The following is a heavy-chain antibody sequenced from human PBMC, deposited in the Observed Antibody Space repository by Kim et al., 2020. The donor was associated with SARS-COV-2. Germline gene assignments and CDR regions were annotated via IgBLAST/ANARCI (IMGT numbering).Heavy chain of an antibody. J-gene: IGHJ4*02. CDR3: AKQAGYSSGWYSDY. CDR1: GFTFSSFG. V-gene: IGHV3-30*18. Sequence: LSLTCATSGFTFSSFGIHWVRQAPGKGLEWVAVISFDGSDKYYRDSVKGRFTMSRDDSKNTLYLHLNSLRAEDTAVYYCAKQAGYSSGWYSDYWGQGTLVTVSS. CDR2: ISFDGSDK. D-gene: IGHD6-19*01.